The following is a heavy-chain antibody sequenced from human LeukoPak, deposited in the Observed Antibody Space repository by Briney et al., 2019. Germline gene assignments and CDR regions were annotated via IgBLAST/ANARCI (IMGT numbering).Heavy chain of an antibody. CDR1: GYTFTGYY. D-gene: IGHD3-3*01. J-gene: IGHJ4*02. Sequence: VASVKVSCKASGYTFTGYYMHWVRQAPEQGLEWMGWINPNSGGTNYAQKFQGRVTMTRDTSINAAYMELSRLRSDDTAVYYCARGYDSIDYWGQGTLVTVSS. CDR2: INPNSGGT. V-gene: IGHV1-2*02. CDR3: ARGYDSIDY.